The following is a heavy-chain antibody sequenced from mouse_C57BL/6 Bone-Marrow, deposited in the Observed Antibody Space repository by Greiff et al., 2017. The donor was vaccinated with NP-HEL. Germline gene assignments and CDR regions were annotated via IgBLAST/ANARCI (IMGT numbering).Heavy chain of an antibody. D-gene: IGHD2-4*01. J-gene: IGHJ3*01. Sequence: EVHLVESGGDLVKPGGSLKLSCAASGFTFSSYGMSWVRQTPDKRLEWVATISSGGSYTYYPDSVKGRFTISRDTAKNTLYLQRSSLKSEDTAMYYCARPYDYDVAWFAYWGQGTLVTVSA. V-gene: IGHV5-6*01. CDR1: GFTFSSYG. CDR3: ARPYDYDVAWFAY. CDR2: ISSGGSYT.